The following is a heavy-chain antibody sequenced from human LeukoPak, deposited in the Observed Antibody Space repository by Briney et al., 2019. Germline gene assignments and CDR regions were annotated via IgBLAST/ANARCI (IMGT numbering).Heavy chain of an antibody. J-gene: IGHJ4*02. CDR1: GFTVSINY. D-gene: IGHD3-22*01. CDR2: IYSGGSK. CDR3: ARGGGTYYYDSSGYYHQGYFDF. V-gene: IGHV3-53*01. Sequence: GGSLRLSCAASGFTVSINYMRWVRQAPGKGLEWVSVIYSGGSKYYADSVKGRFTISRDNTNNTLYLQMNSLRAEDTAVYYCARGGGTYYYDSSGYYHQGYFDFWGQGTLVTVSS.